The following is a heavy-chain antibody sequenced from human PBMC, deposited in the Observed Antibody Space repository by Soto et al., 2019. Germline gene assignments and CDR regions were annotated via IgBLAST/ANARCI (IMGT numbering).Heavy chain of an antibody. Sequence: GGSLRLSCATSGFTFSNFWMHWFRQAPGKGLEWVANIKGDGSGKNYVDSVKGRFTISRDNGKNSLVLQMNSLRDEDAAVYHCTRDQAYCSGGACYRRVDYWGQGTLVTVSS. J-gene: IGHJ4*02. CDR2: IKGDGSGK. CDR1: GFTFSNFW. D-gene: IGHD2-15*01. V-gene: IGHV3-7*01. CDR3: TRDQAYCSGGACYRRVDY.